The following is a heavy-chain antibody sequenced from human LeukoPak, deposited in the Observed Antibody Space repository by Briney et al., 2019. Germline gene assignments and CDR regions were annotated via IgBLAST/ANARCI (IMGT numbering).Heavy chain of an antibody. D-gene: IGHD2-2*01. CDR2: INPNSGGT. CDR3: ARDIVVVPAAATYYYYYYMDV. J-gene: IGHJ6*03. V-gene: IGHV1-2*02. Sequence: GASVKVSCKASGYTFTGYYMHWVRQAPGQGLEWMGWINPNSGGTNYAQKFQGRVTMTRDTSISTAYMELSRLRSDDTAVYYCARDIVVVPAAATYYYYYYMDVWGKGTTVTISS. CDR1: GYTFTGYY.